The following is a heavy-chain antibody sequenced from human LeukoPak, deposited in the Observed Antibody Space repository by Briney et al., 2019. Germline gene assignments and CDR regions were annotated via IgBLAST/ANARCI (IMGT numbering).Heavy chain of an antibody. CDR2: ISSRSESK. CDR1: GFTFSTSG. J-gene: IGHJ6*02. CDR3: ARVWQLGV. D-gene: IGHD5-24*01. V-gene: IGHV3-48*02. Sequence: GGSLRLSCAASGFTFSTSGMNWVRQAPGKGLEWVAYISSRSESKYYAASVKGRFTISRNNAHNSLYLQMNSLRDDDTAVYYCARVWQLGVWGQGTAVTVSS.